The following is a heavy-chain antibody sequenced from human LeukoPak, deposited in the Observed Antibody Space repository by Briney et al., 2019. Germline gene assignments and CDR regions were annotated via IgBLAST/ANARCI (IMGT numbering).Heavy chain of an antibody. CDR1: GFAFGDYS. V-gene: IGHV3-48*01. D-gene: IGHD1-26*01. CDR2: ISSSSNTI. J-gene: IGHJ4*02. Sequence: PGGSLRLSCAASGFAFGDYSMNWVRQAPGKGLEWVSYISSSSNTIYYADSVKGRFTISRDNAKNSLYLQMNSLRAEDTAVYYCATESGTYSGTCFDYWGQGTLVTVSS. CDR3: ATESGTYSGTCFDY.